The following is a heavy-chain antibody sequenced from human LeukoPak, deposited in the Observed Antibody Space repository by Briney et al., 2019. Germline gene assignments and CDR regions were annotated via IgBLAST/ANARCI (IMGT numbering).Heavy chain of an antibody. CDR2: ISWNSGSI. CDR3: AKSPGYSSGWYGNWFDP. V-gene: IGHV3-9*01. CDR1: GFTFDDYA. Sequence: GRSLRLSCAASGFTFDDYAMHWVRQAPGKGLEWVSGISWNSGSIGYADSVKGRFTISRDNAKNSLYLQMNSLRAEDTALYYCAKSPGYSSGWYGNWFDPWGQETLVTVSS. D-gene: IGHD6-19*01. J-gene: IGHJ5*02.